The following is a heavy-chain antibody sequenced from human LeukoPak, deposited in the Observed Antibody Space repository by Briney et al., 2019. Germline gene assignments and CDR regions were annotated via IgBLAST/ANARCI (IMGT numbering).Heavy chain of an antibody. Sequence: GGSLRLSCAASGFTFSMYWMSWVRQAPGKGLEWVANIKQDGSERNYVDSVKGRFTISRDNAKNSLYLQMNSLRVEDTAIYYCAAGGGAFNIRGQGTMVTVSS. CDR1: GFTFSMYW. CDR2: IKQDGSER. CDR3: AAGGGAFNI. V-gene: IGHV3-7*01. D-gene: IGHD3-16*01. J-gene: IGHJ3*02.